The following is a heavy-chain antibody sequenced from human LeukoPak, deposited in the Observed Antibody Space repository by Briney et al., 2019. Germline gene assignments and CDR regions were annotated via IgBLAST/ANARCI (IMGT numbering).Heavy chain of an antibody. J-gene: IGHJ4*02. V-gene: IGHV3-23*01. CDR1: GFTFRNYG. Sequence: PGGSLRLSCAASGFTFRNYGMDWVRQAPGKGLEWLSGISPRGGGTYYADSVKGRFTISRDDSKNTLSLQMNSLTAEDTAVYYCARDLAWGAFDYWGQGTLVTVSS. D-gene: IGHD7-27*01. CDR2: ISPRGGGT. CDR3: ARDLAWGAFDY.